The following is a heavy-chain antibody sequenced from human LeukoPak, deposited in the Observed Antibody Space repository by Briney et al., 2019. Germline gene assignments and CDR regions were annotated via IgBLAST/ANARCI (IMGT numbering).Heavy chain of an antibody. V-gene: IGHV4-39*01. Sequence: PSETLSLTCTVSGDSISTSNSYWGWIRQPPGKGLEWIGSIYYSGNTYYNASLKSRVTISVDTSKNQFSLKLTSVTAADTAVYYCARVRGVGATFYNYFYMDVWGKGTTVTVSS. CDR2: IYYSGNT. J-gene: IGHJ6*03. CDR3: ARVRGVGATFYNYFYMDV. D-gene: IGHD1-26*01. CDR1: GDSISTSNSY.